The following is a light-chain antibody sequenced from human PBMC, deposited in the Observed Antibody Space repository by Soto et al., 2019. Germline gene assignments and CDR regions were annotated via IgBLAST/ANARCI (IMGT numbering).Light chain of an antibody. J-gene: IGLJ1*01. CDR3: SSYTTSNTRQIV. CDR2: DVS. V-gene: IGLV2-14*03. Sequence: QSALAQPASVSGSPGQSINISFPGTSSDLGGYNYVSWYQHHPGKAPKLIIYDVSNRPSGVSNPFSGSKSGNTASLTISGLQPEDEADYYCSSYTTSNTRQIVFGTGTKVTVL. CDR1: SSDLGGYNY.